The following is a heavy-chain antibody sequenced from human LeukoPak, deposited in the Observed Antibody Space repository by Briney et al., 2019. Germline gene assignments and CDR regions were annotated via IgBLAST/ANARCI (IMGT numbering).Heavy chain of an antibody. CDR2: IYYSGST. Sequence: SETLSLTCTVSGGSISSGDYYWSWIRQPPGKGLEWIGYIYYSGSTNYNPSLKSRVTISVDTSKNQFSLKLSSVTAADTAVYYCARVWDYDFWSGYWFDPWGQGTLVTVSS. V-gene: IGHV4-61*08. J-gene: IGHJ5*02. CDR3: ARVWDYDFWSGYWFDP. CDR1: GGSISSGDYY. D-gene: IGHD3-3*01.